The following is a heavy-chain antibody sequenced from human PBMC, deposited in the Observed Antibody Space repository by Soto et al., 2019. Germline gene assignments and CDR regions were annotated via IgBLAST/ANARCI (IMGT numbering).Heavy chain of an antibody. CDR1: GFTFSSYA. CDR2: ISGDGGST. CDR3: AKKPGYSSSWYVPFDY. J-gene: IGHJ4*02. V-gene: IGHV3-23*01. D-gene: IGHD6-13*01. Sequence: GGSLRLSCAASGFTFSSYAMSWVRQAPGKGLEWVSAISGDGGSTYYADSVKGRFTISRDNSKNTLYLQMDSLRAEDTAVYYCAKKPGYSSSWYVPFDYWGQGTLVTV.